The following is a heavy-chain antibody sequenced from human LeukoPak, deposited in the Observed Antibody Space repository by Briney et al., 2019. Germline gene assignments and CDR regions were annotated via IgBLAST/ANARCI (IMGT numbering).Heavy chain of an antibody. CDR3: ARLRRNSDSGGYYYYYDY. CDR2: INSISSYI. D-gene: IGHD3-22*01. Sequence: GAFLRLSCAASGSTFSSYRFNWVRPAPGGGLEWVSSINSISSYIYYADSVKGRFTISRDNAKNSLYLQMNSLRVEDTAVYYCARLRRNSDSGGYYYYYDYWGQGTLVTVSS. J-gene: IGHJ4*02. V-gene: IGHV3-21*01. CDR1: GSTFSSYR.